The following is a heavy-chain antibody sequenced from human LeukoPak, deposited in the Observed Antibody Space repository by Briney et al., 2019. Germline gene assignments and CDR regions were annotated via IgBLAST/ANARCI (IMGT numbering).Heavy chain of an antibody. Sequence: SSQTLSLTCTVSGGSISSGGYYWSWIRQHPGKGLEWIGYIYYSRSTYYNPSLKSRVTISVDTSKNQFSLKLSSVTAADTAVYYCARGGGGGDYNWFDPWGQGTLVTVSA. V-gene: IGHV4-31*03. CDR2: IYYSRST. CDR3: ARGGGGGDYNWFDP. J-gene: IGHJ5*02. CDR1: GGSISSGGYY. D-gene: IGHD2-21*02.